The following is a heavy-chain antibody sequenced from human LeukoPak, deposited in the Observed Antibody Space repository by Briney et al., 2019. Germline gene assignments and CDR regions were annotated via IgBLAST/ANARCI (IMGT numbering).Heavy chain of an antibody. Sequence: ASVKVSCKGSGYSFTNYGISWVRQAPGQGLEWMGWISAYNGNTDYAQKLQGRVTMTTDTSTSTAYMELRSLRSDDTAVYYCARGEWAAYYDISGYYLWGQGTLVTVSS. V-gene: IGHV1-18*01. CDR2: ISAYNGNT. J-gene: IGHJ5*02. CDR3: ARGEWAAYYDISGYYL. CDR1: GYSFTNYG. D-gene: IGHD3-22*01.